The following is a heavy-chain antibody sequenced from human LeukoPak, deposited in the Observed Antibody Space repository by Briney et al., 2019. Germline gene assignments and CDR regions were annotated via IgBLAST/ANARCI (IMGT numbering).Heavy chain of an antibody. Sequence: GGSLRLSCAASGFTFSSYGMSWVRQPPGKGLEWVSIISGSGGSTSYADSVKGRFTISRDISKNTLYLQMNSLRAEDTAVYYCARVEDYDILTGFDYWGQGTLVTVSS. CDR2: ISGSGGST. V-gene: IGHV3-23*01. D-gene: IGHD3-9*01. CDR3: ARVEDYDILTGFDY. J-gene: IGHJ4*02. CDR1: GFTFSSYG.